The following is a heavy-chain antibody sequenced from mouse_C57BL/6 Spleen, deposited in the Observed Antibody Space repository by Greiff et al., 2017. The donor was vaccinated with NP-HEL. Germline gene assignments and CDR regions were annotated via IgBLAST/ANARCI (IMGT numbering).Heavy chain of an antibody. CDR3: ARSLTTVVATDFDY. D-gene: IGHD1-1*01. J-gene: IGHJ2*01. CDR1: GYTFTSYW. CDR2: IDPSDSYT. V-gene: IGHV1-50*01. Sequence: VQLQQPGAELVKPGASVKLSCKASGYTFTSYWMQWVKQRPGQGLEWIGEIDPSDSYTNYNQKFKGKATLTVATSSSTAYMQLSSLTSEDSAVYYCARSLTTVVATDFDYWGQGTTLTVSS.